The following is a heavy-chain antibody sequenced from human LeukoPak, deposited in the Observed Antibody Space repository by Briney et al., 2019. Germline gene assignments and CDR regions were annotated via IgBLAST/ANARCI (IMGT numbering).Heavy chain of an antibody. V-gene: IGHV4-61*02. J-gene: IGHJ4*02. D-gene: IGHD3-22*01. CDR3: ARGGHSSGYYFIDY. CDR1: GGSISSGSYY. CDR2: IYTSGST. Sequence: PSQTMSLTCTVSGGSISSGSYYWGWLRQPAGKGLEWFGRIYTSGSTNYNPSLKSRVTISVDTSKNQFSLKLSSVTAADTAVYYCARGGHSSGYYFIDYWGQGTLVTVSS.